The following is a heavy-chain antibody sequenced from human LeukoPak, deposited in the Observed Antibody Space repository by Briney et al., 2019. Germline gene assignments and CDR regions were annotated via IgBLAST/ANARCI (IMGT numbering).Heavy chain of an antibody. Sequence: ASVKVSCKASGYSFSSYDINWVRQATGQGLEWMGWTEPNSGNTGYAQKFQGRVTMTRDTSISTAYMELGRLRSDDTAVYYCARAGYDYVWGSYRRHFDYWGQGTLVTVSS. J-gene: IGHJ4*02. CDR3: ARAGYDYVWGSYRRHFDY. D-gene: IGHD3-16*02. CDR2: TEPNSGNT. V-gene: IGHV1-8*01. CDR1: GYSFSSYD.